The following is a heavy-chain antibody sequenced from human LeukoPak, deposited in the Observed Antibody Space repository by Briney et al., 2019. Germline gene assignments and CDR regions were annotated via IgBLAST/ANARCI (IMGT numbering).Heavy chain of an antibody. Sequence: GVSLRLSCAASGFTVSAYAMAWVRQAPGKGLEWVSTIYDDNTYYADSVKGRFAISTDNSKNTLYLQMNSLRAEDTAVYYCARGGDYYDSSGYYYFDYWGQGTLVTVSS. CDR1: GFTVSAYA. D-gene: IGHD3-22*01. V-gene: IGHV3-23*01. CDR3: ARGGDYYDSSGYYYFDY. J-gene: IGHJ4*02. CDR2: IYDDNT.